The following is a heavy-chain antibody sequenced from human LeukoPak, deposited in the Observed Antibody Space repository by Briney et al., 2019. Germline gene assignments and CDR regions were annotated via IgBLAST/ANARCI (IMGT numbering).Heavy chain of an antibody. Sequence: PGGSLRLSCAASGFTFSSYSMNWVRQAPGKGLEWVSSISSSSSYIYYADSVKGRFTISRDNAKNSLYLQMNSLRAEDTAVYYCARDPQSPYDSSGYYEVSPSFDPWGQGTLVTVSS. CDR2: ISSSSSYI. CDR1: GFTFSSYS. J-gene: IGHJ5*02. V-gene: IGHV3-21*01. D-gene: IGHD3-22*01. CDR3: ARDPQSPYDSSGYYEVSPSFDP.